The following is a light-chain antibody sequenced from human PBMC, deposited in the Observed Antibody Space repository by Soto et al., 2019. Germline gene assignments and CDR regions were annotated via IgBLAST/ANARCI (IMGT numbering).Light chain of an antibody. CDR2: DVS. CDR1: SSDVGAYNY. Sequence: QSALTQPRSVSGSPGQSVTISCTGTSSDVGAYNYVSWYQQHPGKAPKLIIYDVSKWPSGVPGRFSGSKSGNTASLTISGLQAEDEADYYCCSYAGAYTHVVFGGGTKLTVL. J-gene: IGLJ2*01. CDR3: CSYAGAYTHVV. V-gene: IGLV2-11*01.